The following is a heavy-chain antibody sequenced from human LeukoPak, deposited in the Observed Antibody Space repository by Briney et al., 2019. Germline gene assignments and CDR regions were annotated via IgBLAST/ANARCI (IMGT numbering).Heavy chain of an antibody. J-gene: IGHJ4*02. CDR3: ARGPGSSVYASAIDY. CDR2: IWHDGNNK. CDR1: GFTFSSYG. Sequence: GGSLRLSCAASGFTFSSYGMHWVRQAPGKGLEWAAVIWHDGNNKYYADSVKGRFTISRDNSKIPLYLQMNTLRAEDTAVYYCARGPGSSVYASAIDYWGQGTLVTVSS. V-gene: IGHV3-33*01. D-gene: IGHD2-8*01.